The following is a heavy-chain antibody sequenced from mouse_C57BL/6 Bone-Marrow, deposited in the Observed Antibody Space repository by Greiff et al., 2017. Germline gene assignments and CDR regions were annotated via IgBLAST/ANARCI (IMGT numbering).Heavy chain of an antibody. Sequence: SGAELVKPGASVKMSCKASGYTFTSYWITWVKQRPGQGLEWIGDIYPGSGSTNYNEKFKSKATLTVDTSSSTAYMQLSSLTSEDSAVYYCAFMITTIFDYWGQGTTLTVSS. J-gene: IGHJ2*01. CDR2: IYPGSGST. D-gene: IGHD2-4*01. CDR3: AFMITTIFDY. V-gene: IGHV1-55*01. CDR1: GYTFTSYW.